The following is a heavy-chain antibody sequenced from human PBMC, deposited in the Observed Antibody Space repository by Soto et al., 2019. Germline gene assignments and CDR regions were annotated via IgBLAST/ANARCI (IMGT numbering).Heavy chain of an antibody. D-gene: IGHD4-17*01. CDR3: ARGGWYGDYVFDY. Sequence: QVQLVQSGADVKKPGASVKVSCKASGYTFTGYYMHWVRQAPGQGLEWMGWINPNSGGTNYAQKSQGWVTMTRDTSISTAYMELSRLRSDDTAVYYCARGGWYGDYVFDYWGQGTLVTVSS. J-gene: IGHJ4*02. V-gene: IGHV1-2*04. CDR2: INPNSGGT. CDR1: GYTFTGYY.